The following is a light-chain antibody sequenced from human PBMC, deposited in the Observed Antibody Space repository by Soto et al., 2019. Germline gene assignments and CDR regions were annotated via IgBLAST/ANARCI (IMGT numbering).Light chain of an antibody. J-gene: IGKJ1*01. CDR1: QSISSY. V-gene: IGKV1-33*01. CDR3: QQYENRPT. CDR2: DAS. Sequence: DVQMTESPSSLSAYVGYRVTIPCRASQSISSYLNWYQQKPGRAPKLLIYDASNLEAGVPSRFRGSGSGTDFTFTISRLQPEDVATYYCQQYENRPTFGQGTKVDIK.